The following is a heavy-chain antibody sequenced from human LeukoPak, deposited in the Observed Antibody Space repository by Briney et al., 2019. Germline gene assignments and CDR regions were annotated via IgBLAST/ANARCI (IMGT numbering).Heavy chain of an antibody. V-gene: IGHV5-51*01. Sequence: RESLKISCQSSGYTFTSYWIGWVRQMPGKGLQWMGIIYPGDSDTTYSPSFQGQVTISADKSISTAYLQWSSLKASDTAIYYCARLIVGSSSTGWFDPWGQGTLVTVSS. J-gene: IGHJ5*02. CDR1: GYTFTSYW. CDR2: IYPGDSDT. D-gene: IGHD6-6*01. CDR3: ARLIVGSSSTGWFDP.